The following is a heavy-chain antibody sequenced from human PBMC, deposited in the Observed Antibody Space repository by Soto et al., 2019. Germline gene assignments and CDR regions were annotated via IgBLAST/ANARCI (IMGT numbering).Heavy chain of an antibody. J-gene: IGHJ4*02. CDR1: GFTFSSYA. D-gene: IGHD6-19*01. Sequence: GGVLRLSCAASGFTFSSYAMSWVRQAPGKGLEWVSAISGSGGSTYYADSVKGRFTISRDNSKNTLYLQMNSLRAEDTAVYYCAKYGAVAGLIDYWGQGTLVTVSS. CDR3: AKYGAVAGLIDY. V-gene: IGHV3-23*01. CDR2: ISGSGGST.